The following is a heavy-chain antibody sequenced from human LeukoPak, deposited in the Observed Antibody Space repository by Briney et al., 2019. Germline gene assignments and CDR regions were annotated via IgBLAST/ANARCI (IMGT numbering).Heavy chain of an antibody. CDR3: ARLKDSSGSRSYYYYMDV. J-gene: IGHJ6*03. D-gene: IGHD3-22*01. Sequence: GGSLRLFCAASGFTFSSYAMHWVRQAPGKGLEYVSAISSNGGSTYYANSVKGRFTISRDNSKNTLYLQMGSLRAEDMAVYYCARLKDSSGSRSYYYYMDVWGKGPTVTVSS. CDR2: ISSNGGST. CDR1: GFTFSSYA. V-gene: IGHV3-64*01.